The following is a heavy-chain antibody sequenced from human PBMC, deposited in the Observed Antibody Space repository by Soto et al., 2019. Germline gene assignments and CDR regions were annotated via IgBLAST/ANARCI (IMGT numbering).Heavy chain of an antibody. V-gene: IGHV3-30-3*01. Sequence: GGSLRLSCAASGFTFSSYAMHWVRQAPGKGLEWVAVISYDGSNKYYADSVKGRFTISRDNSKNTLYLQMNSLRAEDTAVYYCARALRSAGTSSEASHYWGQGTLLTVS. J-gene: IGHJ4*02. D-gene: IGHD6-13*01. CDR3: ARALRSAGTSSEASHY. CDR1: GFTFSSYA. CDR2: ISYDGSNK.